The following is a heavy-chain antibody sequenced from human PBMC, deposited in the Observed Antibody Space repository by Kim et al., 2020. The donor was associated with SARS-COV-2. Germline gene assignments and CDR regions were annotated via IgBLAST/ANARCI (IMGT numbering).Heavy chain of an antibody. CDR3: AKGDYNKHDALDY. Sequence: ACADSVKGRYTVSRDNAKNTLYLQMTSRRTDDTAFYYCAKGDYNKHDALDYWGQGSLVTVSS. J-gene: IGHJ4*02. V-gene: IGHV3-9*01. D-gene: IGHD4-4*01.